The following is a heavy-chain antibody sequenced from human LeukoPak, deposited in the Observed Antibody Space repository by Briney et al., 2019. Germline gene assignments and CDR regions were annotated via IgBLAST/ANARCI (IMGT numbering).Heavy chain of an antibody. CDR3: AKDHYDNWFDP. D-gene: IGHD3-16*01. CDR2: ISGSGGRT. J-gene: IGHJ5*02. Sequence: GGSLRLSCAAFGFNFSNYAMSWVRQAPGKGLEWVSAISGSGGRTYYADSVKGRFTISRDNSKSTLYLQMNSLRADDTAIYYCAKDHYDNWFDPWGQGTLVTVSS. V-gene: IGHV3-23*01. CDR1: GFNFSNYA.